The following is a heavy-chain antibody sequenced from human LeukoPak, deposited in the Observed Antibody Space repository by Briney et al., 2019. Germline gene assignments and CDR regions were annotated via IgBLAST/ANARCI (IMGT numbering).Heavy chain of an antibody. CDR3: ARGGVLLWFGESYYFDY. CDR1: GGSFGGYY. D-gene: IGHD3-10*01. V-gene: IGHV4-34*01. Sequence: SETLSLTCAVYGGSFGGYYWSWIRQPPGKGLEWIGEINHSGSTNYSPSLKSRVTISVDTSKNQFSLKLSSVTAADTAVYYCARGGVLLWFGESYYFDYWGQGTLVTVSS. CDR2: INHSGST. J-gene: IGHJ4*02.